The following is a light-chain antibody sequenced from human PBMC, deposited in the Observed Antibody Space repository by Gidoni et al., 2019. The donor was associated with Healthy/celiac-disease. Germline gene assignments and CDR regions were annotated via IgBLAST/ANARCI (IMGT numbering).Light chain of an antibody. Sequence: QSARTQPPSASGSPGQSLTISCTGTSSDVGGYNYVSWYQQHPGKAPKLMIDEVSKRPSGVPDRFSGSKSGSTASLTVSGLQAEDEADYYCSSYAGSNNLPVFGGGTKLTVL. V-gene: IGLV2-8*01. CDR3: SSYAGSNNLPV. CDR1: SSDVGGYNY. CDR2: EVS. J-gene: IGLJ2*01.